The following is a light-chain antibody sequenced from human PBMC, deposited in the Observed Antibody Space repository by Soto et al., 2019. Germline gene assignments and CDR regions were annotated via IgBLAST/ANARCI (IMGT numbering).Light chain of an antibody. CDR1: QDISNY. Sequence: DIQMTQSPSSLSASVGDRLTITCQASQDISNYLTWYQQKPGKAPKLLIYDASTLETGVPSRFSGSGSGTDFTFTISSLQPEDIATYYCQQYDNHPYTFGQGTKLEIK. CDR3: QQYDNHPYT. J-gene: IGKJ2*01. V-gene: IGKV1-33*01. CDR2: DAS.